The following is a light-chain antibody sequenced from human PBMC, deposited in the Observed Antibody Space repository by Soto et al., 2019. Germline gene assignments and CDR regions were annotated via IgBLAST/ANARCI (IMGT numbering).Light chain of an antibody. CDR2: DTS. CDR3: QQYGSSGT. V-gene: IGKV3-20*01. J-gene: IGKJ1*01. Sequence: EIVLTQSPGTLSLSPGERATLSCRASQSVSNNYLAWYQQKPGQAPRLLIYDTSSRASGIPDRFSGSGSGTDFTLTISRLETEDFAVYYCQQYGSSGTFGQGTKVDIK. CDR1: QSVSNNY.